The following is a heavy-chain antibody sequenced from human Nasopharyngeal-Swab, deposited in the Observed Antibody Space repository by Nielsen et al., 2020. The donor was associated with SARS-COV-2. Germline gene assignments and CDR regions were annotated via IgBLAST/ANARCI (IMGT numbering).Heavy chain of an antibody. CDR3: ARPQCRGGGDCHYYFDY. CDR2: IGSSGITV. Sequence: GESLKISCAASGFTFSDYYMSWIRQAPGKGLEWASYIGSSGITVYYADSVKGRFTISRDNAKNSLYLQMSSLRAEDTAVYYCARPQCRGGGDCHYYFDYWGQGTLVTVSS. V-gene: IGHV3-11*01. D-gene: IGHD2-21*02. J-gene: IGHJ4*02. CDR1: GFTFSDYY.